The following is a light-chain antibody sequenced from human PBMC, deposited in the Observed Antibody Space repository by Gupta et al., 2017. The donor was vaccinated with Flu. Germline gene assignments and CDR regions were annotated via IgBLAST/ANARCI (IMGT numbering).Light chain of an antibody. V-gene: IGKV1-5*03. J-gene: IGKJ4*01. CDR2: KAS. CDR3: QHNNSYPHT. Sequence: IQMTQSPSILSSSVVDRVTTTSRASQSISGRLAWHQQKQGNAPKLLSYKASRTESGVTLRFSGSGSGTAFTLTSIRPQADDFENYCQHNNSYPHTFGGGTKLEIK. CDR1: QSISGR.